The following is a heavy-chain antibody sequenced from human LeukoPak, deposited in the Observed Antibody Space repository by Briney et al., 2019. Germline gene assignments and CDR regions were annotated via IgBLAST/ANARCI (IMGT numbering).Heavy chain of an antibody. CDR3: GKDPNGDYVGAFDFQR. CDR1: GFTFRNYA. J-gene: IGHJ1*01. D-gene: IGHD4-17*01. CDR2: ITGSGGTT. V-gene: IGHV3-23*01. Sequence: WGSLRLSCAASGFTFRNYAVVWVRQAPGKGLEWVSAITGSGGTTYYADSVRGRFTIYRDNSRNTLYLQMNSLRGEDTAVYYCGKDPNGDYVGAFDFQRWGQGTLVTVSS.